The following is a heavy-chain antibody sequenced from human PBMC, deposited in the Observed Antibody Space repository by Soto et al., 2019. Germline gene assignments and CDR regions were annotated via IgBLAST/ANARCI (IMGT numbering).Heavy chain of an antibody. Sequence: QVQLQESGPGLVKPSETLSLTCTVSGGSISSYYWSWIRQPPGKGLEWIGYIYYSGSTNYNPSLKSRVTISVDTSKNQFCLKLSSVTAADTAVYYRARLLGSVRYSSSWYYYYGMDVWGQGTTVTVSS. J-gene: IGHJ6*02. CDR1: GGSISSYY. V-gene: IGHV4-59*08. D-gene: IGHD6-13*01. CDR3: ARLLGSVRYSSSWYYYYGMDV. CDR2: IYYSGST.